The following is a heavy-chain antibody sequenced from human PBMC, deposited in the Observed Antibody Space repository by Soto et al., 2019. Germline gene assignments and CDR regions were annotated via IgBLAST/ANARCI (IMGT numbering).Heavy chain of an antibody. CDR1: GFTFSSYG. CDR2: IWYDGSNK. CDR3: ARVYSSWYSDY. J-gene: IGHJ4*02. Sequence: QVQLVESGGGVVQPGRSLRLSCAASGFTFSSYGMHWVRQAPGKGLEWVAVIWYDGSNKYYADSVKGRFTISRDNSKNTLDLQMNSLRAEDTAVYYCARVYSSWYSDYWGQGTLVTVSS. V-gene: IGHV3-33*01. D-gene: IGHD6-13*01.